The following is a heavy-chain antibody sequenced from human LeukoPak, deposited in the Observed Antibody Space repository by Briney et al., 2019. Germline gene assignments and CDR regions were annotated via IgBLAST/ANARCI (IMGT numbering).Heavy chain of an antibody. V-gene: IGHV4-4*09. CDR1: GGSITNYY. Sequence: SETLSLTCTVSGGSITNYYWTWIRQPPGKGLEWIGYIYTSGTTNSNPSNSNPSLKSRVTISLDTSKNQFSLRLSSVTAADTAVYYCVGQRRLQLPFDYWDQGTLVTVSS. D-gene: IGHD5-24*01. J-gene: IGHJ4*02. CDR3: VGQRRLQLPFDY. CDR2: IYTSGTTNSNPS.